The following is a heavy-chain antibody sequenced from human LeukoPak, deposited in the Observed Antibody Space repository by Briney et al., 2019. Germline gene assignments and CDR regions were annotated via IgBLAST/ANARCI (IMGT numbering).Heavy chain of an antibody. CDR2: ISGSGGST. CDR3: AKARWYSSGWSDY. Sequence: GGSLRLSCAASGFTFSSYAMSWVRQAPGKGLEWVSTISGSGGSTYYADSVKGRFTISRDNSKNTLYLQMNSLRAEDTAVYYCAKARWYSSGWSDYWGQGTLVTVSS. J-gene: IGHJ4*01. D-gene: IGHD6-19*01. CDR1: GFTFSSYA. V-gene: IGHV3-23*01.